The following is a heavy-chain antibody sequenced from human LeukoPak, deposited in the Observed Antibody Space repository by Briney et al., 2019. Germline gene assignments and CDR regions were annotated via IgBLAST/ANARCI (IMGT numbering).Heavy chain of an antibody. Sequence: GGSLRLSCAASGFTFSDYYMSWIRQAPGKGVEWVSYISSSSSYTNYADSVKGRFTISRDNAKNSLYLQMNSLRAEDTAVYYCARERGLRLGFRDYFDYWGQGTLVTVSS. V-gene: IGHV3-11*05. CDR3: ARERGLRLGFRDYFDY. J-gene: IGHJ4*02. D-gene: IGHD3-16*01. CDR1: GFTFSDYY. CDR2: ISSSSSYT.